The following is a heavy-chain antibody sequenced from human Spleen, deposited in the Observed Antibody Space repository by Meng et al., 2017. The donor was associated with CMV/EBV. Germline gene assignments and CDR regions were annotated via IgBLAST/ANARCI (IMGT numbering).Heavy chain of an antibody. V-gene: IGHV3-21*01. CDR2: ISGIVPGT. CDR1: GFTFSSYS. J-gene: IGHJ4*02. D-gene: IGHD3-22*01. CDR3: ASSGRTVQPNYYDSSGYPYYFDY. Sequence: GESLKISCAASGFTFSSYSMNWVRQAPGKGLDWVSTISGIVPGTCCADSVRGRFTISRDNAKNSLYLQMNSLRAEDTAVYYCASSGRTVQPNYYDSSGYPYYFDYWGQGTLVTVSS.